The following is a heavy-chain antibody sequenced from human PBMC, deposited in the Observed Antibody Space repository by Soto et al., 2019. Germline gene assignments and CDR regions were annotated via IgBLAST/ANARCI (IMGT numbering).Heavy chain of an antibody. Sequence: EVQLLESGGGLVQPGGSLRLSCAASGFAFSSVAMAWVRQAPGKGLEWVSGITDSGGSTDYADSVKGRFTISRDDPKNTLYLDMNSLRVEDTAVYYCAKDPPWTVGPLAMDVWGQGTTVTVSS. J-gene: IGHJ6*02. CDR1: GFAFSSVA. D-gene: IGHD2-2*01. V-gene: IGHV3-23*01. CDR2: ITDSGGST. CDR3: AKDPPWTVGPLAMDV.